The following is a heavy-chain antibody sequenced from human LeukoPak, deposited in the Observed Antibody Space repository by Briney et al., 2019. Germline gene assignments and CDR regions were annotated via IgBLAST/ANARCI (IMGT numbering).Heavy chain of an antibody. CDR1: GFIFSDYY. Sequence: GGSLRLSCAASGFIFSDYYMSWIRQAPGKGLEWVSYISSGGSTIYYADSVKGRFTISRDNAKNSLYLQMNSLRAEDTAVYHCARDGPEENGSPLDYWGQGTLVTVSS. V-gene: IGHV3-11*04. CDR3: ARDGPEENGSPLDY. CDR2: ISSGGSTI. J-gene: IGHJ4*02. D-gene: IGHD3-10*01.